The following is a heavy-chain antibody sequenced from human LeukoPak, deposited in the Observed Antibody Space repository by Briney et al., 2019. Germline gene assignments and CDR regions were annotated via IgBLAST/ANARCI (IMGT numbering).Heavy chain of an antibody. V-gene: IGHV3-23*01. CDR2: ISSSGGST. CDR1: GFTFSSYA. D-gene: IGHD2-2*01. Sequence: PGGSLRLSCAASGFTFSSYAMSWVRQAPGKGLEWVSAISSSGGSTYYADSVKGRFTISRDNSKNTPYLQMNSLRAEDTAVYYCAKGGSTTSHAIDYWGQGTLVTVSS. CDR3: AKGGSTTSHAIDY. J-gene: IGHJ4*02.